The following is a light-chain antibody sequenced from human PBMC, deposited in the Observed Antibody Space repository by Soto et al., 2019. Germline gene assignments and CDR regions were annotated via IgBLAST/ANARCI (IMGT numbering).Light chain of an antibody. CDR3: GSYTTSSNYV. CDR2: DVS. Sequence: QSALTQPASVSGSPGQSITISCTGTSSDVGAYNYVSWYQQHPGKAPKLMIYDVSHRPSGVSHRFSGSKCGNTASLTISGLQAEDEADYYCGSYTTSSNYVFGTGTKVTVL. J-gene: IGLJ1*01. V-gene: IGLV2-14*01. CDR1: SSDVGAYNY.